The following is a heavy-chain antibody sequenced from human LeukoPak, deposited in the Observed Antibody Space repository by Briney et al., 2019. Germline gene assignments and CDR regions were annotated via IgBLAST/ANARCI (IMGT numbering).Heavy chain of an antibody. CDR1: GFSFSDYY. Sequence: PGGSLRLSCAASGFSFSDYYMNWIRQAPGKGLEWVSYISGSSTHTNYADSVKGRFTISRDNAKNSLYLQMNSLRAEDTAVYYCAKYSSSSNYYYGIDVWGQGTTVTVSS. CDR2: ISGSSTHT. D-gene: IGHD6-13*01. CDR3: AKYSSSSNYYYGIDV. V-gene: IGHV3-11*03. J-gene: IGHJ6*02.